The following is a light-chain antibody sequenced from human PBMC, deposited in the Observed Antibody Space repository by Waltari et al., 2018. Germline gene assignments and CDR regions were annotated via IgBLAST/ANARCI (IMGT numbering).Light chain of an antibody. Sequence: DIQMTQSPSSLSASVGDRITITCRASQDINNDLALYQQKPGKVPTLLISGAFTLHSGVPSRFSGSASGTVFTLTISSLQPEDFATYYCQKYNNVPQPFGGGTKVEIK. V-gene: IGKV1-27*01. CDR1: QDINND. J-gene: IGKJ4*01. CDR3: QKYNNVPQP. CDR2: GAF.